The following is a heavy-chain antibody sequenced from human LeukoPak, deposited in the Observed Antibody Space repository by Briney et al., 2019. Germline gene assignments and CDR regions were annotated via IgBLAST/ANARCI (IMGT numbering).Heavy chain of an antibody. D-gene: IGHD5-18*01. J-gene: IGHJ3*02. CDR3: ARDSPHSYGGDGAFDI. V-gene: IGHV4-59*01. CDR2: IYYSEST. Sequence: PSEPLSLTCTVSGGSISSYYWSWIRQPPGKGLEWIGYIYYSESTNYNPSLKSRVTISVHTSKNQFALKLSSVTAADTAVYYCARDSPHSYGGDGAFDIWGQGTMVTDSS. CDR1: GGSISSYY.